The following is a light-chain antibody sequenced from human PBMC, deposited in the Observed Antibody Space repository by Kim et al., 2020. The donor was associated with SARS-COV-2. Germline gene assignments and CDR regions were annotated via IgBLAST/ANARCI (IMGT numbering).Light chain of an antibody. V-gene: IGLV3-1*01. CDR3: QAWDSRTVI. CDR1: KLGDKY. CDR2: EGT. Sequence: SYELTQPPSVSVSPGQTASITCSGDKLGDKYACWYQQKPGQSPVLVIYEGTERPPGIPERFSGSKSGTTATLTISGTQAIDEADYYCQAWDSRTVIFGGGTQLTVL. J-gene: IGLJ2*01.